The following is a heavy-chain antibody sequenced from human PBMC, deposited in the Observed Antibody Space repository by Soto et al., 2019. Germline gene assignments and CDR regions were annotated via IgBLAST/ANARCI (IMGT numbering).Heavy chain of an antibody. J-gene: IGHJ6*02. D-gene: IGHD1-1*01. CDR1: GGTLSSYA. CDR2: IIPIFGTA. Sequence: GASVKVSCTASGGTLSSYAISWVRQAPGQGLEWMGGIIPIFGTANYAQKFQGRVTITADESTSTAYMELSSLRSEDTAVYYCARGSRGYYYYYYGMDVWGQGTTVTVSS. CDR3: ARGSRGYYYYYYGMDV. V-gene: IGHV1-69*13.